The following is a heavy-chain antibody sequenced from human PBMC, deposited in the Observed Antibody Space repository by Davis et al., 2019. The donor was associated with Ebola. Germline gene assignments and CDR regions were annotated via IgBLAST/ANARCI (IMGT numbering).Heavy chain of an antibody. CDR2: INPHNGNA. V-gene: IGHV1-18*04. D-gene: IGHD1-1*01. CDR1: RYTFPNYG. CDR3: ARAQFPTTSDH. J-gene: IGHJ4*02. Sequence: ASVQVSCKTSRYTFPNYGITWVRQAPGQGLEWMGWINPHNGNANYAQNVQGRVTMTTDTSTSTAYMEVGSLRSDDTAVYYCARAQFPTTSDHWGQGTLITVSS.